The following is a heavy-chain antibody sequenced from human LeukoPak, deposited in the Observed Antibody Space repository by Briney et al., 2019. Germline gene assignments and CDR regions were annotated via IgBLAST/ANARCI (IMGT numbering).Heavy chain of an antibody. CDR1: GFTFRSYE. V-gene: IGHV3-53*01. Sequence: PGGSLTLSCEDSGFTFRSYEMNWVRQAPGKGLEWVSVIYSGGSTYYADSVKGRFTISRDNSKNTLYLQMNSLRAEDTAVYYCARDFASGYFDYWGQGTLVTVSS. CDR3: ARDFASGYFDY. CDR2: IYSGGST. J-gene: IGHJ4*02. D-gene: IGHD3-22*01.